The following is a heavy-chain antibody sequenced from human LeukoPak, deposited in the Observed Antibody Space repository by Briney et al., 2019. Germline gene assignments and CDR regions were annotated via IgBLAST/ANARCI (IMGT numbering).Heavy chain of an antibody. CDR3: ARDSMYVAVAGTSYFQYYFDY. CDR2: ISAYNGNT. D-gene: IGHD6-19*01. J-gene: IGHJ4*02. Sequence: RASVKVSCKASGGTFSSYAISWVRQAPGQGLEWMGWISAYNGNTDYAQKLQGRVTMTTDTSTSTAYMELRSLRSDDTAVYYCARDSMYVAVAGTSYFQYYFDYWGQGTLVTVSS. V-gene: IGHV1-18*01. CDR1: GGTFSSYA.